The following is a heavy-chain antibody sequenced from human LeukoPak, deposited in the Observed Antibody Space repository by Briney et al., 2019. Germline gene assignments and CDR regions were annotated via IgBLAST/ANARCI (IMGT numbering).Heavy chain of an antibody. CDR1: GFTFSNYW. CDR2: IKEDGSDK. J-gene: IGHJ4*02. Sequence: PGGSLRLSYAASGFTFSNYWMDWVRQSPGKGLEWVANIKEDGSDKYYVDSVKGRFTISRDNAKNSLYLQMNSLRAEDTAVYYCARNSGWFRFDYWGQGTLVTVSS. D-gene: IGHD6-19*01. CDR3: ARNSGWFRFDY. V-gene: IGHV3-7*03.